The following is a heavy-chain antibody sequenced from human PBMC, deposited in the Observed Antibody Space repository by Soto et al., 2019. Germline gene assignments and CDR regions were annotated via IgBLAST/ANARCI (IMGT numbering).Heavy chain of an antibody. CDR1: GGSISSYY. J-gene: IGHJ6*02. CDR2: IYTSGST. CDR3: ARDPGDSSGYYYRHGYYYGMDV. Sequence: SETLSLTCTVSGGSISSYYWSWIRQPAGKGLEWIGRIYTSGSTNYNPSLKSRVTMSVDTSKNQFSLKLSSVTAADTAVYYCARDPGDSSGYYYRHGYYYGMDVWGQGTAVTVSS. V-gene: IGHV4-4*07. D-gene: IGHD3-22*01.